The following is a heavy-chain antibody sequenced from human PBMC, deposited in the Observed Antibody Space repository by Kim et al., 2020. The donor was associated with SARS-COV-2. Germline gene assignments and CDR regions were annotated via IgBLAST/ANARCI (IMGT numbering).Heavy chain of an antibody. D-gene: IGHD2-2*01. CDR2: INYSGST. J-gene: IGHJ6*02. CDR1: GGSISSYY. V-gene: IGHV4-59*13. Sequence: SETLSLTCTVSGGSISSYYWSWIRQPPGKGLEWIGYINYSGSTNYNPSPKSRVTISVATSKNQSSLKLSSVTAADTAVSYCARDSIGDCSSTSCIDPWDYYLYFDVDVWGQGTTVTVSS. CDR3: ARDSIGDCSSTSCIDPWDYYLYFDVDV.